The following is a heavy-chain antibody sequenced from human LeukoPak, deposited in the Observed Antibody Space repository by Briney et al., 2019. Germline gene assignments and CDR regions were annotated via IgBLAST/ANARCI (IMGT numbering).Heavy chain of an antibody. Sequence: PSETLSLTCTVSGGSISSSSYYWGWIRQPPGKGLEWIGSIYYSGSTYYNPSLKSRVTISVDTSKNQFSLKLSSVTAADTAVYYCARWYSSSWGFDYWGQGTLVTVSS. J-gene: IGHJ4*02. D-gene: IGHD6-13*01. CDR3: ARWYSSSWGFDY. CDR2: IYYSGST. V-gene: IGHV4-39*01. CDR1: GGSISSSSYY.